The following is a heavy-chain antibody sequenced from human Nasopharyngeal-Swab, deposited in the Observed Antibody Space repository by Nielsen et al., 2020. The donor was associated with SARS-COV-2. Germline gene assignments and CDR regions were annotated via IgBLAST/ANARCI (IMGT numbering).Heavy chain of an antibody. V-gene: IGHV3-15*01. J-gene: IGHJ4*02. Sequence: LSLTCAASGFTFSNTWVSWVRQAPGKGLEWVGRIKRKTEGETTDYAAPVKGRFTVSRDDSKNTLYLQMGSLKTEDTAVYYCTTGGPYGDYLDYWGQGTLVTVSS. CDR3: TTGGPYGDYLDY. D-gene: IGHD4-17*01. CDR2: IKRKTEGETT. CDR1: GFTFSNTW.